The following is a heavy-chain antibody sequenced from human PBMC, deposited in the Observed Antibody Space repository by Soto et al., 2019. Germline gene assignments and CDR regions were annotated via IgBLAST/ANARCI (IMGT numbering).Heavy chain of an antibody. V-gene: IGHV1-69*06. CDR3: ARDLTTVTRDERAYAFDI. Sequence: ASVKVSCKASGGTFSSYAISWVRQAPGQGLEWMGGIIPIFGTANYAQKFQGRVTITADKSTSTAYMELSSLRSEDTAVYYCARDLTTVTRDERAYAFDIWGQGTMVTVSS. J-gene: IGHJ3*02. CDR1: GGTFSSYA. D-gene: IGHD4-17*01. CDR2: IIPIFGTA.